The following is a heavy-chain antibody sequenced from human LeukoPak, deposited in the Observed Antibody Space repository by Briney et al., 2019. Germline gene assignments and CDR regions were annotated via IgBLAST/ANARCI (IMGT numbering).Heavy chain of an antibody. Sequence: SETLSLTCSVSGYPISSAYYWVWIRQPPGKGLEWIGSPYHPDTTYYNASLKSRVTMSVDTSRNQFSLKLSFVTAADTAVYYCARQSDSYYYYYVDLWGTGTTVTVSS. V-gene: IGHV4-38-2*01. CDR1: GYPISSAYY. J-gene: IGHJ6*03. CDR3: ARQSDSYYYYYVDL. CDR2: PYHPDTT.